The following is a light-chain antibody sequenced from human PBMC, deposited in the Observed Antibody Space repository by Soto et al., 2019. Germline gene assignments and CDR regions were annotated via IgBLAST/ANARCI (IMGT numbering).Light chain of an antibody. J-gene: IGLJ2*01. CDR1: SSDVGAYNY. V-gene: IGLV2-11*01. Sequence: QSALTQPHSVSGSPGQSVTISCTGTSSDVGAYNYVSWYQQHPGKAPKLLISDVTKRPSGVPDRFSGSKSGNTASLTISGLQAEDEADYSCCSYAGDYTVIFGGGTKLTVL. CDR2: DVT. CDR3: CSYAGDYTVI.